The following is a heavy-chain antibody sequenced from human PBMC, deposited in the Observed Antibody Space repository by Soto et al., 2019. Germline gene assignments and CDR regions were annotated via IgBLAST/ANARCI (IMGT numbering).Heavy chain of an antibody. Sequence: QVQLVQSGAEVKKPGSSVKVSCKASGGTFSSYTISWVRQAPGQGLEWMGRIIPILGIANYAQKFQGRVTITADKSTSTAYMELSSLRSEDTAVYYCARERRGFYGSGFWSGMDVWGQGTTVTVSS. D-gene: IGHD3-10*01. CDR2: IIPILGIA. J-gene: IGHJ6*02. CDR1: GGTFSSYT. CDR3: ARERRGFYGSGFWSGMDV. V-gene: IGHV1-69*08.